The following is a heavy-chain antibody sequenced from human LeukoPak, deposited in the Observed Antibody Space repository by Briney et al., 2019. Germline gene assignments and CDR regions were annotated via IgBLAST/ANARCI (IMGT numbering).Heavy chain of an antibody. V-gene: IGHV3-7*01. D-gene: IGHD1-26*01. CDR1: GFTFSSYW. CDR3: ARRRYSGSSQHFDY. J-gene: IGHJ4*02. Sequence: GGSLRLSCAASGFTFSSYWMSWVRQAPGKGLEWVANIKQDGSEKYYVDSVKGRFTISRDNAKNSLYLQMNSLRAEDTAVCYCARRRYSGSSQHFDYWGQGTLVTVSS. CDR2: IKQDGSEK.